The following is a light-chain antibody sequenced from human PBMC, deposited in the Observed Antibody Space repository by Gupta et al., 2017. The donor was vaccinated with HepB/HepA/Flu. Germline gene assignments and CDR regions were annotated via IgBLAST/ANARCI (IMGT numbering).Light chain of an antibody. CDR2: NVN. CDR1: SSDVGGYDY. Sequence: QSARTQPACVCGSPGRSITNSCPGSSSDVGGYDYVSWYQQHPGKAPKLMIYNVNNWPSGVSNRFSGSKSGNTASLTISGLQAEDEADYYCSSYTSSNTGVFGGGTKLTVL. CDR3: SSYTSSNTGV. V-gene: IGLV2-14*03. J-gene: IGLJ3*02.